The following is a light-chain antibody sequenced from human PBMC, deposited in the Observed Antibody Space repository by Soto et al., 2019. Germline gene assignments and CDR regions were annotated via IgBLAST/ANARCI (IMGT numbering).Light chain of an antibody. Sequence: DIQLTQSPAFLSASVGDRVTITCRASHGISSYLAWYQQKPGKAPKLLIYAASTLQSGVPSRFSGSGSGTEFTLTIISLHSEDFATYYCQQLNSYPLTFGQGTKLEIK. J-gene: IGKJ2*01. CDR1: HGISSY. CDR2: AAS. V-gene: IGKV1-9*01. CDR3: QQLNSYPLT.